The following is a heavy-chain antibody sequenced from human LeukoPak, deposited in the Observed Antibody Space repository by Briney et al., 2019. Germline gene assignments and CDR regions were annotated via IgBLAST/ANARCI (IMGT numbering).Heavy chain of an antibody. J-gene: IGHJ3*01. CDR1: GFTFSSYG. V-gene: IGHV3-66*01. CDR2: IYSGGRT. D-gene: IGHD3-22*01. CDR3: ARGTSSGYYRTEAFDL. Sequence: GGSLRLSCAASGFTFSSYGMTWVRQAPGKGLEWVSVIYSGGRTSYAASVKGRFTISRDNAKNTVYIQVSGLKVDDTAVYYCARGTSSGYYRTEAFDLWGQGTLVTVSS.